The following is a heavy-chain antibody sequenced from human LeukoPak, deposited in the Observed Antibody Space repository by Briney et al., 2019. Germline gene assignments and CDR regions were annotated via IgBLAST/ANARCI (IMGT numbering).Heavy chain of an antibody. CDR3: ARDPSSMVRGVIIYYSDY. V-gene: IGHV1-2*02. Sequence: ASVEVSCKASGYTFTGYYLHWVRQAPGQGLEWMGWINPNSGGTHYAQKFQGRVTMTWDTSISTAYMELSGLRSDDTAVYYCARDPSSMVRGVIIYYSDYWGQGTLVTVSS. CDR2: INPNSGGT. D-gene: IGHD3-10*01. CDR1: GYTFTGYY. J-gene: IGHJ4*02.